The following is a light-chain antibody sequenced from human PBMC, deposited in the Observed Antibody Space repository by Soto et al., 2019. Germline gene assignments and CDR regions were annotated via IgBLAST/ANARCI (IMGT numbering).Light chain of an antibody. CDR2: EVI. CDR3: CSYAGSSTLV. Sequence: QSVLTQPASVSGSPGQSITISCTGTSSDVGDYNLVSWYQHHPGKVPKVMIYEVIKRPSGVSNRFSGSKSGNTASLTISGLQAEDEADYYCCSYAGSSTLVFGGGTKVTVL. J-gene: IGLJ2*01. V-gene: IGLV2-23*02. CDR1: SSDVGDYNL.